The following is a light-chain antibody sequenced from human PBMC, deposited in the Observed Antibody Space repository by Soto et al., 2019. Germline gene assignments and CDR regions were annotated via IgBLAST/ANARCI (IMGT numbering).Light chain of an antibody. CDR1: QSVSTY. J-gene: IGKJ4*01. V-gene: IGKV3-20*01. CDR3: QQYGPT. CDR2: GAS. Sequence: EIVLTQSPGTLSLSPGERATLSCRASQSVSTYLAWYQQQPGQAPRLLIYGASSRATGIPDRFSGSGSGTDFTLTISRLEPEDSAVYYCQQYGPTFGGGTKVEIK.